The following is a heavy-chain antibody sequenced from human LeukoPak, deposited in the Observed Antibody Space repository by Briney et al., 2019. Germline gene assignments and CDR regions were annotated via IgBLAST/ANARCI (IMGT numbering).Heavy chain of an antibody. CDR2: MNPNSGNT. CDR1: GYTFTSYD. CDR3: ARGHRLYYYMDV. V-gene: IGHV1-8*03. J-gene: IGHJ6*03. D-gene: IGHD4-11*01. Sequence: ASGKVSCKASGYTFTSYDINWARQATGQGLEWMGWMNPNSGNTGYAQKFQGRVTITRNTSISTAYMELSSLRSEDTAVYYCARGHRLYYYMDVWGKGTTVTVSS.